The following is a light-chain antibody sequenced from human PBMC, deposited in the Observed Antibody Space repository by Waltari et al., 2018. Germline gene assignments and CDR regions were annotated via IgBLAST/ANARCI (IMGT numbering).Light chain of an antibody. CDR2: EGN. Sequence: QSALTQPASVSGSPGQSITISCTGTSSDVGTYNFSSWYQPNPGKAPKLMIYEGNKRPSGVSNRFSGSKAGNTASLTISGLQAEDEADYYCYSYAGSGTWVFGGGTKLTVL. CDR1: SSDVGTYNF. J-gene: IGLJ3*02. V-gene: IGLV2-23*01. CDR3: YSYAGSGTWV.